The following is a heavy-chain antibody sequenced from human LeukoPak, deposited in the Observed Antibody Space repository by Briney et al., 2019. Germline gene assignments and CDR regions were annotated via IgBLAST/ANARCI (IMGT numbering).Heavy chain of an antibody. CDR1: GGSISSGDYY. Sequence: SETLSLTCTVSGGSISSGDYYWSWIRQPPGKGLEWIGYIYYSGSTDYNPSLKSRVTISVDTSKKQFSLKLSSVTAADTAVYYCARADYDYVWGSYRYYYFDYWGQGTLVTVSS. CDR3: ARADYDYVWGSYRYYYFDY. V-gene: IGHV4-30-4*01. D-gene: IGHD3-16*02. CDR2: IYYSGST. J-gene: IGHJ4*02.